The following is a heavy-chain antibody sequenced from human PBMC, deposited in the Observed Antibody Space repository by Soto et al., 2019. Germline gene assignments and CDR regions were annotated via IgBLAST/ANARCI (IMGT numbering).Heavy chain of an antibody. V-gene: IGHV3-33*01. J-gene: IGHJ3*01. CDR2: IWHDGSNK. D-gene: IGHD1-26*01. CDR3: TRAAIRGELLEY. Sequence: PGGSLRLSCAASGFAFNNYGMHWVRQAPGKGLEWVALIWHDGSNKGYADSVKGRFTISRDNSKNTLNLQMNSLRVEDTAVYYCTRAAIRGELLEYWGQGTMVTVSS. CDR1: GFAFNNYG.